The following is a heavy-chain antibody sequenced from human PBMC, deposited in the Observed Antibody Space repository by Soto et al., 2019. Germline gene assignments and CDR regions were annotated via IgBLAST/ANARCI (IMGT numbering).Heavy chain of an antibody. Sequence: PSETLSLTCTVSGGSISSYYWSWIRQPPGKGLEWIGYIYYSGSTNYNPPLKSRVTISVDTSKNQFSLKLSSVTAADTAVYYCAREGGYSYGDYYYYYYMDVWGKGTTVTVSS. CDR2: IYYSGST. CDR3: AREGGYSYGDYYYYYYMDV. D-gene: IGHD5-18*01. J-gene: IGHJ6*03. CDR1: GGSISSYY. V-gene: IGHV4-59*01.